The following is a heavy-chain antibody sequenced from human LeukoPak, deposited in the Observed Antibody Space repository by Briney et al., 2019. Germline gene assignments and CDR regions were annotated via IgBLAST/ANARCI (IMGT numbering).Heavy chain of an antibody. Sequence: GGSLRLSCAACGFTFSSYVMHWDRQAPGKGLEWVAVISYDGSNKYYADSVKGRFTISRDNSKNTLYLQMNSLRAEDTAVYYCAKGGNYYYDSSGLSDYWGQGALVTVSS. J-gene: IGHJ4*02. CDR1: GFTFSSYV. CDR3: AKGGNYYYDSSGLSDY. CDR2: ISYDGSNK. D-gene: IGHD3-22*01. V-gene: IGHV3-30*18.